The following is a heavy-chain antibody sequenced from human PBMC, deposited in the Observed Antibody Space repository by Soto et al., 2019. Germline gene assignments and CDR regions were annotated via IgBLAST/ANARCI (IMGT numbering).Heavy chain of an antibody. CDR3: ARAAYEILTGYYRR. CDR2: ISAYNGNT. Sequence: ASVKVSCKASGYTFTSYGISWVRQAPGQGLEWMGWISAYNGNTNYAQKFQDRVTMTTDTSTSTAYMELRSLRSDDTAVYSCARAAYEILTGYYRRWGQGTLVTVSS. CDR1: GYTFTSYG. J-gene: IGHJ4*02. V-gene: IGHV1-18*01. D-gene: IGHD3-9*01.